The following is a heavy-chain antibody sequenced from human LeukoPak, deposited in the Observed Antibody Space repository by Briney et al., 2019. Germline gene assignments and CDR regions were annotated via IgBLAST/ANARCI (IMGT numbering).Heavy chain of an antibody. CDR1: GFTFSSHG. CDR2: IWYDGSNK. V-gene: IGHV3-33*01. J-gene: IGHJ3*02. CDR3: ARDTNDACDI. D-gene: IGHD2-2*01. Sequence: PGGSLRLSCAASGFTFSSHGMHWVRQAPDKGLEWVAVIWYDGSNKYYADSVKGRFTISRDNSKNTLYLQMNSLRAEDTAVYYCARDTNDACDIWGQGTMVTVPS.